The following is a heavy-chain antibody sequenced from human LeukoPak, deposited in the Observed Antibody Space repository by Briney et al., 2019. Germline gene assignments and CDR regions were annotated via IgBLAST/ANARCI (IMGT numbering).Heavy chain of an antibody. CDR2: LYSGGTT. CDR3: VTALVHGDHEFDY. V-gene: IGHV3-66*01. D-gene: IGHD4-17*01. Sequence: GGSLRLSCVASGVIVSDNYMSWVRQAPGKGLEWVASLYSGGTTYYADSVKGRFTVSRDNFQNTLDLQMNTLGADDTALYYCVTALVHGDHEFDYWGQGTLVAVFS. CDR1: GVIVSDNY. J-gene: IGHJ4*02.